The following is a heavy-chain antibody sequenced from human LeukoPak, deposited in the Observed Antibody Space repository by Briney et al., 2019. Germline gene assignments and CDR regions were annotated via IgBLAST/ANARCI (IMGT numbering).Heavy chain of an antibody. CDR1: GFTFSSYS. CDR2: ISSSSSYI. Sequence: GGSLRLSCAASGFTFSSYSMNWVRQAPGKGLEWVSSISSSSSYIYYADSVKGRFTISRDNAKNSLYLHMNSLRAEDTAVYYCARDPDYVWGSYRPGSFDYWGQGTLVTVPS. J-gene: IGHJ4*02. CDR3: ARDPDYVWGSYRPGSFDY. D-gene: IGHD3-16*02. V-gene: IGHV3-21*01.